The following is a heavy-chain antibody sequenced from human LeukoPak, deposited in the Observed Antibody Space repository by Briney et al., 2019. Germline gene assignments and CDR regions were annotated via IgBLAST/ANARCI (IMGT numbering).Heavy chain of an antibody. V-gene: IGHV3-23*01. D-gene: IGHD3-10*01. Sequence: GGSLRLSCAASGFTFSSYAMSWVRQAPGKGLEWVSAISGSGGSTYYADSVKGRFTISRDNSKNTLYLQMNSLRAEDTAVYYCAKPALWFGELSEPFDIWGQGTMVTVSS. CDR2: ISGSGGST. CDR3: AKPALWFGELSEPFDI. CDR1: GFTFSSYA. J-gene: IGHJ3*02.